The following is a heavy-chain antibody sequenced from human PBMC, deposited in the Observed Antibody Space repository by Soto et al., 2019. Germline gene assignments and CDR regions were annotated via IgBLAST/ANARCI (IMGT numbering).Heavy chain of an antibody. V-gene: IGHV4-34*01. CDR2: INHSGST. D-gene: IGHD1-26*01. J-gene: IGHJ4*02. CDR1: GGSFSGYY. Sequence: SETLSLTCAVYGGSFSGYYWSWIRQPPGKGLEWIGEINHSGSTNYNPSLKSRVTISVDTSKNQFSLKLSSVTAADTAVYYCARGPAYVGAAPLDYWGQGTLVTVSS. CDR3: ARGPAYVGAAPLDY.